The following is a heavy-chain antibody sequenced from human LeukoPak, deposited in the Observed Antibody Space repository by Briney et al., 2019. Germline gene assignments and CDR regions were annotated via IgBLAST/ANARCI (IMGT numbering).Heavy chain of an antibody. CDR3: ARLSSGSRPNVDS. J-gene: IGHJ4*02. CDR2: IYFTATT. D-gene: IGHD6-19*01. CDR1: GGAPSAYS. Sequence: SETLSLTCTISGGAPSAYSCSCIWQPLGKGQERIGYIYFTATTTYHPPHRSRVTISLDTSNNQFSLDLTSVTVADTAVYYCARLSSGSRPNVDSWGQGSLVTVSS. V-gene: IGHV4-59*08.